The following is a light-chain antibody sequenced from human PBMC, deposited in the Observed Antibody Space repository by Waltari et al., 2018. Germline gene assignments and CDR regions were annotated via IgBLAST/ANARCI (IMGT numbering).Light chain of an antibody. CDR1: QSISTY. V-gene: IGKV1-39*01. Sequence: DIQMTQSPSSLSASVGDRVTITCRASQSISTYLNWYQVKPGKAPKLLISAASTLQGGVPSRFSGSGSGADFTLTISSLEPEDFAVYYCQQRSSWPELTFGPGTKVDIK. J-gene: IGKJ3*01. CDR2: AAS. CDR3: QQRSSWPELT.